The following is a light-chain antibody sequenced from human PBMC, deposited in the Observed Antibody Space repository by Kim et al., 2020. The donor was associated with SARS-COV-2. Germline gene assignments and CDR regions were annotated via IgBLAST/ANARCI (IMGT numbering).Light chain of an antibody. Sequence: AAVGDRVTITCRASQGIGDYLAWYQPTPGKVPKLLIYSASTLQSGVPSRFSGSGSATDFTLTISSLQAEDVATYYCQNYNSARRTFGQGTKVDIK. J-gene: IGKJ1*01. CDR3: QNYNSARRT. CDR1: QGIGDY. CDR2: SAS. V-gene: IGKV1-27*01.